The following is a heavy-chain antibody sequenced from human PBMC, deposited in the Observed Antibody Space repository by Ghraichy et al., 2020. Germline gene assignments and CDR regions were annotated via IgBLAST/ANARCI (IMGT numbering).Heavy chain of an antibody. D-gene: IGHD3-22*01. CDR2: IYYSGST. V-gene: IGHV4-59*08. CDR1: GGSINSYY. Sequence: SETLSLTCTVSGGSINSYYWSWIRQPPGKGLEWIGYIYYSGSTNYNPSLKSRVTISVDTSKNQFSLKLSSVTAADTAVYYCASSTAWSRSYYYDSSGYSIRDDYFDYWGQGTLVTVSS. J-gene: IGHJ4*02. CDR3: ASSTAWSRSYYYDSSGYSIRDDYFDY.